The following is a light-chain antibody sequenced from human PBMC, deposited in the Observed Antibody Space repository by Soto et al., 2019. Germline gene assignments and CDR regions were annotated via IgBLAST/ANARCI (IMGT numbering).Light chain of an antibody. CDR2: AAS. CDR1: QSIKMH. V-gene: IGKV1-39*01. J-gene: IGKJ5*01. Sequence: IQQTESPCSLSASVDNRFTIPCPASQSIKMHLNWYQQKPGKAPKFLIHAASSLQNGVPSRFSGSGSGTDFTLTINSLQPEDFATYYCQQSYSVPITFGQGRRLEIK. CDR3: QQSYSVPIT.